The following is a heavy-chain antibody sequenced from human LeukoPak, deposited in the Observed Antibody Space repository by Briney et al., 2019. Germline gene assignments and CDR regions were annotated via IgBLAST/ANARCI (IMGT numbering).Heavy chain of an antibody. CDR1: GFTFSSYA. V-gene: IGHV3-23*01. CDR2: ISGSGGST. J-gene: IGHJ4*02. Sequence: GGSLRLSCAASGFTFSSYAMSWVHQAPGKGLEWVSVISGSGGSTYYADSVKGRFTISRDNSKNTLYLQMNSLRAEDTAVYYCAKDRSSGGSCYNYWGQGTLVTVSS. D-gene: IGHD2-15*01. CDR3: AKDRSSGGSCYNY.